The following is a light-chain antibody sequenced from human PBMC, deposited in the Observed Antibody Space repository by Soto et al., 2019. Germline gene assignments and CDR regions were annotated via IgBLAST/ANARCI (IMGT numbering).Light chain of an antibody. J-gene: IGLJ2*01. CDR2: GNS. V-gene: IGLV1-40*01. CDR3: QSSDSSLRGVV. CDR1: SSNIGAGYD. Sequence: QSVLTQPPSVSGAPGQRVTISCTGSSSNIGAGYDVHWYQQLPGTAPKLLMYGNSNRPSGVPDRFSGSKSGTSASLAITGLQDEDKADYYCQSSDSSLRGVVFGGGTKLTVL.